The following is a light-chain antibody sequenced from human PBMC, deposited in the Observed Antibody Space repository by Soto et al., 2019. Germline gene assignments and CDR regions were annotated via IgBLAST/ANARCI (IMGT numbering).Light chain of an antibody. V-gene: IGLV2-14*01. Sequence: QSVLAQPASVSGSPGQSITISCTGTSSDVGGHNYVSWYQQHPGKAPKLLIFEVSNRPSGVSNRFSGSKSGNTASLTISGLQAEDEADYYCSSYTDTSTRIYGTGTKVTVL. CDR3: SSYTDTSTRI. CDR1: SSDVGGHNY. J-gene: IGLJ1*01. CDR2: EVS.